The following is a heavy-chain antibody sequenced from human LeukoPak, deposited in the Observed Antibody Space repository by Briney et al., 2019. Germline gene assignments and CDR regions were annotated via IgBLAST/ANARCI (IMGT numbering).Heavy chain of an antibody. CDR2: ISSANTYK. CDR1: GFTFRSYT. D-gene: IGHD6-13*01. V-gene: IGHV3-21*06. CDR3: VRDQAATDPYYFDY. J-gene: IGHJ4*02. Sequence: GGSLRLSCAASGFTFRSYTMNWVRQAPGKGLEWVSSISSANTYKYYADSVKGQFTISRDNAKNSLFLQMNGLRAEDSAVYYCVRDQAATDPYYFDYWGQGTLVTVSS.